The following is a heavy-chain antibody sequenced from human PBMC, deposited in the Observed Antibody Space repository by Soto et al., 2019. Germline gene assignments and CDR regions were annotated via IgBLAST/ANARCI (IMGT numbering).Heavy chain of an antibody. CDR3: AKNNYYDSSGYYYGGLDAFDI. V-gene: IGHV4-4*02. CDR2: IYHSGST. J-gene: IGHJ3*02. Sequence: SETLSLTCAVSGGSISSSNWWSWVRQPPGKGLEWIGEIYHSGSTNYNPSLKSRVTISVDKSKNQFSLKLSSVTAADTAVYYCAKNNYYDSSGYYYGGLDAFDIWGQGTMVTVSS. D-gene: IGHD3-22*01. CDR1: GGSISSSNW.